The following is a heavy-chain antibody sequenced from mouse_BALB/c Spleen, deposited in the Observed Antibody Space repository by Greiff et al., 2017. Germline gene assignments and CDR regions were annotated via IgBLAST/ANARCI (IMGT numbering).Heavy chain of an antibody. CDR1: RFSFTGYG. CDR2: IWGDGST. Sequence: LGPRPVAPPQRPFLTFPLPRFSFTGYGVNWGRPPPGKGLEWLGMIWGDGSTDYNSALKSRLSISKDNSKSQVFLKMNSLQTDDTARYYCARDAMDYWGQGTSVTVSS. V-gene: IGHV2-6-7*01. CDR3: ARDAMDY. J-gene: IGHJ4*01.